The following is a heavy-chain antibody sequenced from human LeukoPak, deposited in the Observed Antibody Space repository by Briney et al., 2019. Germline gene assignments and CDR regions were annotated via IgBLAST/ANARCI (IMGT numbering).Heavy chain of an antibody. Sequence: PGGSLRLSCAASGFTFSSYSMNWVRQAPGKGLEWVSYISSSSSTIYYADSVKGRFTISRDNAKNSLYLQMNSLRAEDTAVYYCARAVAGGGSWFDPWGQGTLVTVSS. D-gene: IGHD6-19*01. CDR2: ISSSSSTI. CDR1: GFTFSSYS. V-gene: IGHV3-48*01. CDR3: ARAVAGGGSWFDP. J-gene: IGHJ5*02.